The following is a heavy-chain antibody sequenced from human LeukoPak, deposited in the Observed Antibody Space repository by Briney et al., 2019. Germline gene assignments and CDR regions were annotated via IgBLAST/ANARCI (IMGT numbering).Heavy chain of an antibody. CDR2: ISYDGSNQ. J-gene: IGHJ6*02. V-gene: IGHV3-30-3*01. CDR3: ARDHLRNYYYYYGMDV. Sequence: GRSLRLSCAASGFTFSNYAMHWVRQAPGKGLEWVTVISYDGSNQYYADSVEGRFTISRDSSKNTLYLQMNSLRAEDTAVYYCARDHLRNYYYYYGMDVWGQGTTVTVSS. CDR1: GFTFSNYA.